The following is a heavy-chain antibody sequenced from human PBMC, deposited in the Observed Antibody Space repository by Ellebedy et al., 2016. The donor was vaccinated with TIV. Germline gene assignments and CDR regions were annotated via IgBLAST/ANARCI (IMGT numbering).Heavy chain of an antibody. V-gene: IGHV1-2*02. CDR1: GYTFTGYY. CDR3: ARDGGSYHSDAFDI. D-gene: IGHD1-26*01. Sequence: AASAKVSCKASGYTFTGYYMHWVRQAPGQGLEWMGWINLHTGAANYAQSFQGRVALTRDTSISTAYMELTRLRSDDTAVYYCARDGGSYHSDAFDIWGQGTLVTVFS. J-gene: IGHJ3*02. CDR2: INLHTGAA.